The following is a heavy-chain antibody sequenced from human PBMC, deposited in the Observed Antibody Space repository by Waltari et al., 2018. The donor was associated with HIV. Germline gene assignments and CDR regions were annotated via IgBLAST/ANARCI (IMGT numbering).Heavy chain of an antibody. CDR2: IIPAIGIA. V-gene: IGHV1-69*04. CDR1: GDTLSNYA. Sequence: VQVVQSGAEVKKPGSSVKVSCQASGDTLSNYAVSWVRQAPGQGLEWMGRIIPAIGIAMHTDKFQDRVTINADKATNSAYIELGGLRSEDTALYFCALGRIDDIRSGRENLGGFDPWGPGTLVSVSS. D-gene: IGHD3-3*01. CDR3: ALGRIDDIRSGRENLGGFDP. J-gene: IGHJ5*02.